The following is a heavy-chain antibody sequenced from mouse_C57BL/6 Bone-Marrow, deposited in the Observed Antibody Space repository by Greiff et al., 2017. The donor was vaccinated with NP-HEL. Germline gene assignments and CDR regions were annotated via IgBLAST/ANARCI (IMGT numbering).Heavy chain of an antibody. D-gene: IGHD3-3*01. J-gene: IGHJ4*01. Sequence: QVQLQQPGAELVMPGASVKLSCKASGYTFTSYWMHWVKQRPGQGLEWIGEIDPSDSYTNYNQEFKGKSTLTVDKSSSTAYMQLSSLTSEDSAVYYCARGGWSYAMDYWGQGTSVTVSS. CDR3: ARGGWSYAMDY. V-gene: IGHV1-69*01. CDR2: IDPSDSYT. CDR1: GYTFTSYW.